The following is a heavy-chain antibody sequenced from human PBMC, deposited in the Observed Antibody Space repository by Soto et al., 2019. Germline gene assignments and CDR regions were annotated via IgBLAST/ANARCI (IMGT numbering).Heavy chain of an antibody. CDR1: GYTFTGYY. Sequence: ASVKVSCKASGYTFTGYYMHWVRQAPGQGLEWMGWINPNSGGTNYAQKFQGWVTMTRDTSISTAYMELSRLRSDDTAVYYCARGGEYYYHYGMDVWGQGTTVTVSS. CDR3: ARGGEYYYHYGMDV. CDR2: INPNSGGT. V-gene: IGHV1-2*04. J-gene: IGHJ6*02.